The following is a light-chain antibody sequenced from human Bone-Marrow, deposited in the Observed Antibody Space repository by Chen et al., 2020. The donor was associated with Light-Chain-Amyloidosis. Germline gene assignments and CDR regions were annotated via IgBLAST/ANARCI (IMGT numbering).Light chain of an antibody. CDR1: HTIGNW. Sequence: DIQMTQSPSTLSATVGARVAITCRASHTIGNWLAWYQQKPGKAPKLMIYKASHLESGVPSRFSGSGSGTEFTLTISSLQPDDLGTYYCQQYNTYPLSVGGGSKVEIK. CDR2: KAS. CDR3: QQYNTYPLS. V-gene: IGKV1-5*03. J-gene: IGKJ4*01.